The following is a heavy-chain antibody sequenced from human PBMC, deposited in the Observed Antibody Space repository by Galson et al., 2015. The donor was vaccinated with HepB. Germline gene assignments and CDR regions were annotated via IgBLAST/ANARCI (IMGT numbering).Heavy chain of an antibody. CDR2: IIPILGIA. CDR1: GGTFSSYT. D-gene: IGHD3-10*01. J-gene: IGHJ6*02. V-gene: IGHV1-69*02. Sequence: SVKVSCKASGGTFSSYTISWVRQAPGQGLEWMGRIIPILGIANYAQKFQGRATITADKSTSTAYMELSSLRSEDTAVYYCARGRYYGSGSGGIDYCYYYGMDVWGQGTTVTVSS. CDR3: ARGRYYGSGSGGIDYCYYYGMDV.